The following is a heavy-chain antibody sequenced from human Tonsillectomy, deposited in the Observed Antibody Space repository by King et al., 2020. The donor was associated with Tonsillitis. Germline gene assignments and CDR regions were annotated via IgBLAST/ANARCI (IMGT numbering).Heavy chain of an antibody. J-gene: IGHJ4*02. CDR3: ARDQNYGSGSYYVSGYFDY. V-gene: IGHV3-30-3*01. Sequence: VQLVESGGGVVQPGRSLRLSCAASGFTFSTYSIHWVRQAPGKGLEWVAVISYDGSNKYYADSVKGRFTISRDNSKNTLYLQMNSLRAEDKAVYYCARDQNYGSGSYYVSGYFDYWGQGTLVTVSS. CDR1: GFTFSTYS. CDR2: ISYDGSNK. D-gene: IGHD3-10*01.